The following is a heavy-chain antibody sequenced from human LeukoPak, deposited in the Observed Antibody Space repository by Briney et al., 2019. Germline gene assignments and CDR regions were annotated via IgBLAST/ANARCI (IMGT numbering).Heavy chain of an antibody. D-gene: IGHD6-19*01. CDR2: ISSGSSTI. J-gene: IGHJ5*02. V-gene: IGHV3-48*02. CDR1: GFTFSSYN. CDR3: ARGYSSGWYSNH. Sequence: PGGSLRLSCAASGFTFSSYNMNWVRQAPGKGLEWVSYISSGSSTIYYADSVKGRFTISRDNAKNSLYLQMNSLRDEDTAVYYCARGYSSGWYSNHWGQGTLVTVSS.